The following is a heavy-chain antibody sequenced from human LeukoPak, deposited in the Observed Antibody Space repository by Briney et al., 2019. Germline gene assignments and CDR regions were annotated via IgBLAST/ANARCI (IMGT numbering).Heavy chain of an antibody. J-gene: IGHJ3*02. D-gene: IGHD2-21*02. CDR2: IYYSGST. V-gene: IGHV4-59*12. Sequence: SETLSLTCTVSGGSISGYYWSWIRQPSGKGLEWIGYIYYSGSTNYNPSLKSRVTISVDTSKNQFSLKLSSVTAADTAVYYCAGAYCGGDCYSGRTFDIWGQGTMVTVSS. CDR1: GGSISGYY. CDR3: AGAYCGGDCYSGRTFDI.